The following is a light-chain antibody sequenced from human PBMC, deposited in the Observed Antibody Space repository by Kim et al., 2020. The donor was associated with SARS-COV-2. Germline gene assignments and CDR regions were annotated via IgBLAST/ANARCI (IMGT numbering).Light chain of an antibody. V-gene: IGKV3-20*01. J-gene: IGKJ2*01. CDR1: QSVSSSY. CDR3: QQYGSSPPDT. Sequence: SPGERATLSCRASQSVSSSYLAWYQQKPGQAPRLLIYGASSRATGIPDRFSGSGSGTDFTLTISSLEPEDFAVYYCQQYGSSPPDTFGQGTKLEI. CDR2: GAS.